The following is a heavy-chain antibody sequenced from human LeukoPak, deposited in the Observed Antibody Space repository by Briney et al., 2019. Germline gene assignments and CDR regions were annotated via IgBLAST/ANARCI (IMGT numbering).Heavy chain of an antibody. D-gene: IGHD6-13*01. CDR1: GFTLSSYS. CDR3: AKDSRAAGVNWFDP. CDR2: ISYDGSNK. V-gene: IGHV3-30*18. Sequence: GGSLRLSCAASGFTLSSYSMHWVRQAPGKGLEWVAVISYDGSNKYYADSVKGRFTISRDNSKNTLYLQMNSLRAEDTAVYYCAKDSRAAGVNWFDPWGQGTLVTVSS. J-gene: IGHJ5*02.